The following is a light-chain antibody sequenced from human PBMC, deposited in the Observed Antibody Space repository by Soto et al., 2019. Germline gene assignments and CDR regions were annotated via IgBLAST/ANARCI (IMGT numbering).Light chain of an antibody. J-gene: IGLJ2*01. V-gene: IGLV1-47*01. CDR1: TSNIGNNY. Sequence: QSVLTQPPSASETPGQTVTISCSGSTSNIGNNYVHWYQQLPGTAPKLLIYRTNERPSGVPDRFSGSKSGTTASLAISGLRSEDEADYYCAAWDDSLSGFVLFGGGTKLTVL. CDR2: RTN. CDR3: AAWDDSLSGFVL.